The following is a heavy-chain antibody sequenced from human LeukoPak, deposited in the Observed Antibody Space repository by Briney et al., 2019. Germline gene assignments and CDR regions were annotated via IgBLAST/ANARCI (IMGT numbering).Heavy chain of an antibody. J-gene: IGHJ4*02. CDR2: ISSSSSYI. D-gene: IGHD3-3*01. V-gene: IGHV3-21*01. CDR3: ARDPYDFWSGYYKGNDY. CDR1: GFTFSSYS. Sequence: GGSLRLSCAASGFTFSSYSMNGVRQAPGKGLEWVSSISSSSSYIYYADSVKGRFTISRDNAKNSLYLQMNSLRAEDTAVYYCARDPYDFWSGYYKGNDYWGQGTLVTVSS.